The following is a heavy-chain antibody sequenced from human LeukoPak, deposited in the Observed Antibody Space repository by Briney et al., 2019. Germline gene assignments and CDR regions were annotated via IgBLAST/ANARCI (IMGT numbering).Heavy chain of an antibody. V-gene: IGHV3-15*07. D-gene: IGHD2-15*01. CDR1: GFTFNTYA. Sequence: GGSLRLSCVASGFTFNTYAMNWVRQAPGKGLEWVGRIKSKTAGGTTDFAAPVKGRFTISRDDSKNTLYLQMNSLTSEDTGVYYCSQGSGQYYDYWGQGTLVTVSS. CDR2: IKSKTAGGTT. CDR3: SQGSGQYYDY. J-gene: IGHJ4*02.